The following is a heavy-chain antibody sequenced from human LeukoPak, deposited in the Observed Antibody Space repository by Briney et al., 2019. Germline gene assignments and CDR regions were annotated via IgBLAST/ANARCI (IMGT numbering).Heavy chain of an antibody. CDR3: ARRTQTTVVTPDAFDI. CDR2: IYYSGST. Sequence: SETLSLTCTVSGGSISSGGYYWSWIRQHPGKGLEWIGYIYYSGSTYYNPSLKSRVTISVDTSKNQFSLKLSSVTAADTAVYYCARRTQTTVVTPDAFDIWGQGTMVTVSS. CDR1: GGSISSGGYY. V-gene: IGHV4-31*03. D-gene: IGHD4-23*01. J-gene: IGHJ3*02.